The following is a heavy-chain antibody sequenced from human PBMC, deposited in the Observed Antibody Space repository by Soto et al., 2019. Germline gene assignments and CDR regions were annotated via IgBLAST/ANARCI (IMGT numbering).Heavy chain of an antibody. CDR2: IYTSGST. Sequence: QVQLQKSGPGLVKPSETLSLTCTVSGGSISSYYWSWIRQPAGKGLEWIGRIYTSGSTNYNPSLKSRVTMSVDTSKNQFSLKLSSVTAADTAVYYCARDRPAMATNWFDPWGQGTLVTVSS. CDR3: ARDRPAMATNWFDP. J-gene: IGHJ5*02. CDR1: GGSISSYY. D-gene: IGHD5-18*01. V-gene: IGHV4-4*07.